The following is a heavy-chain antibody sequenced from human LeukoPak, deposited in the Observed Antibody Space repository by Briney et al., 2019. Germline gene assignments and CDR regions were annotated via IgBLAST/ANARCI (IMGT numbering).Heavy chain of an antibody. CDR2: IKQDGSDK. D-gene: IGHD4-23*01. J-gene: IGHJ5*02. Sequence: GGSLKLSCVGSGFSFSTYWMSWVRQAPGKGLEWVANIKQDGSDKYYVDSVKGRFTISRDNAKNSLYLQMDSLRAEDTTVYYCARETTVITDTAWFDPWGQGTLVTVSS. CDR3: ARETTVITDTAWFDP. CDR1: GFSFSTYW. V-gene: IGHV3-7*03.